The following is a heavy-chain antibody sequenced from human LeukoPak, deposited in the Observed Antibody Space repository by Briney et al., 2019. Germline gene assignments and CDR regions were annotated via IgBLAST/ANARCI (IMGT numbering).Heavy chain of an antibody. D-gene: IGHD3-9*01. V-gene: IGHV4-34*01. J-gene: IGHJ4*02. CDR1: GGSFSGYY. CDR3: ARRCGGTYYDILTGYYTHYYFDY. Sequence: SETLSLTCAVYGGSFSGYYWSWIRQPLGKGLEWIGEINHSGSTNYNPSLKSRVTISVDTSKNQFSLKLSSVTAADTAVYYCARRCGGTYYDILTGYYTHYYFDYWGQGTLVTVSS. CDR2: INHSGST.